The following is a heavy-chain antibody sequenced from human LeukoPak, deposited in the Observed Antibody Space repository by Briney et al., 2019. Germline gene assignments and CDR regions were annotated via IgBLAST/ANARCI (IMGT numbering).Heavy chain of an antibody. CDR1: RGTLSPYG. CDR2: IIPKFGSA. J-gene: IGHJ1*01. CDR3: ARDNFAPSGVKYFQL. D-gene: IGHD3-16*02. V-gene: IGHV1-69*05. Sequence: GASVKVSCKASRGTLSPYGIGWVRQAPGQGLEWMGGIIPKFGSANYAQKLQDRLTLTTDESTGTAYMELSNLRSEDTAVYFCARDNFAPSGVKYFQLWGPGTLVTVSS.